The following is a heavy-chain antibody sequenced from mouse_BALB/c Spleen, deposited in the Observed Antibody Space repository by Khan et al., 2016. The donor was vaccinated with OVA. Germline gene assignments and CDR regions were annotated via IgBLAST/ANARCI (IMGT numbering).Heavy chain of an antibody. CDR3: ARHYGSYFDY. V-gene: IGHV1-87*01. J-gene: IGHJ2*01. D-gene: IGHD2-1*01. CDR1: GYTFTRYW. CDR2: IYPGDGDT. Sequence: VQLQQSGAELARPGASVKLSCKASGYTFTRYWMQWVKQRPGQGLEWIGAIYPGDGDTKYTQKFKGKATLTADKSSSTAYMELSSLASEDSAVDYCARHYGSYFDYWGQGTTLTVSS.